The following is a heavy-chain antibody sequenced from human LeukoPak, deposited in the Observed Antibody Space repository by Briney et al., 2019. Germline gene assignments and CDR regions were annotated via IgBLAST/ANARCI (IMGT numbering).Heavy chain of an antibody. CDR2: IYSGGST. Sequence: GGSLRLSCAASGFTVSSNYMSWVRQAPGKGLEWVSVIYSGGSTYYADSVKGRFTISRDNSKNTLYLQMNSLRAEDTAVYYCASRAADPRDYVWGSFVDYWGQGTLVTVSS. D-gene: IGHD3-16*01. V-gene: IGHV3-66*01. J-gene: IGHJ4*02. CDR1: GFTVSSNY. CDR3: ASRAADPRDYVWGSFVDY.